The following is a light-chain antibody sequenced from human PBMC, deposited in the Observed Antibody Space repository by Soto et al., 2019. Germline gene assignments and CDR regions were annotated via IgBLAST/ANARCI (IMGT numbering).Light chain of an antibody. J-gene: IGLJ2*01. Sequence: QSALTQPASVSGSPGQSITISCTGTSSDVGGYNYVSWHQQHPGKAPKLMIYEVSNRPSGVSNRFSGSKSGNTASLTISGLQAEDEADYYCSSYTSSDTVAFGGGTKLTVL. CDR3: SSYTSSDTVA. CDR1: SSDVGGYNY. CDR2: EVS. V-gene: IGLV2-14*01.